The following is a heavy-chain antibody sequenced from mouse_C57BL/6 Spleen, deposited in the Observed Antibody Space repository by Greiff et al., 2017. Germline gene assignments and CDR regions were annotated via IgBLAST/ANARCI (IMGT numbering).Heavy chain of an antibody. CDR2: INYDGSST. V-gene: IGHV5-16*01. Sequence: DVQLVESEGGLVQPGSSMKLSCTASGFTFSDYYMAWVRQVPEKGLEWVANINYDGSSTYYLDSLKSRFIISRDNAKNILYLQMSSLKSEDTATYYCARDKEDSSGYFDYWGQGTTLTVSS. CDR1: GFTFSDYY. CDR3: ARDKEDSSGYFDY. D-gene: IGHD3-2*02. J-gene: IGHJ2*01.